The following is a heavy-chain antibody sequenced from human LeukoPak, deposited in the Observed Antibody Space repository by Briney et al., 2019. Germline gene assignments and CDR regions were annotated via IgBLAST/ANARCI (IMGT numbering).Heavy chain of an antibody. CDR1: GGTFSSYA. Sequence: GSSVKVSFKASGGTFSSYAISWVRQAPGQGLEWMGGIIPIFGTANYAQKFQGRVTITADESTSTAYMELSSLRSEDTAVYYCARDSASRGSYYSGDNYWGQGTLVTVSS. CDR2: IIPIFGTA. V-gene: IGHV1-69*01. D-gene: IGHD1-26*01. CDR3: ARDSASRGSYYSGDNY. J-gene: IGHJ4*02.